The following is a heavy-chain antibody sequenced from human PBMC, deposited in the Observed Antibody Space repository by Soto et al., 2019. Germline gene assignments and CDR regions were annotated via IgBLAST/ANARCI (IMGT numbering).Heavy chain of an antibody. V-gene: IGHV1-69*13. CDR1: GGTFGSYA. J-gene: IGHJ6*02. Sequence: GASVKVSCKASGGTFGSYAISWVRQAPGQGLEWKGGIIPIPGTANYAQKFQGRVTIAADESTSTAYMELSSLRSEDTAVYYCARSQGSSTSLEIYYYYYYGMDVWGQGTTVTVSS. CDR2: IIPIPGTA. D-gene: IGHD2-2*01. CDR3: ARSQGSSTSLEIYYYYYYGMDV.